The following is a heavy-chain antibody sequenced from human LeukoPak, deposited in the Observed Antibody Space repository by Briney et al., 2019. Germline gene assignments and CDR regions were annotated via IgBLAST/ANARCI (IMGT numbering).Heavy chain of an antibody. CDR1: RVTLSRYW. CDR3: ARDFAGGDDY. CDR2: IEPAGSRI. J-gene: IGHJ4*02. V-gene: IGHV3-74*01. D-gene: IGHD3-16*01. Sequence: GRSLRLSCAASRVTLSRYWMHWVRQVPGQGLVWVSRIEPAGSRITYADSLKGRFTMSRDNAKNTLYLQMNSLRAEDTAVYYCARDFAGGDDYWGQGTVVTVSS.